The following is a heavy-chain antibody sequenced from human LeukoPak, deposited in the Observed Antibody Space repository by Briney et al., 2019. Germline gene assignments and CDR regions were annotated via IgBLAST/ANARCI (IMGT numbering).Heavy chain of an antibody. CDR1: GGSISSYY. J-gene: IGHJ5*02. CDR3: ARDPVVPAAIPWFDP. CDR2: IYTSGST. V-gene: IGHV4-4*07. Sequence: SEALSLTCDVSGGSISSYYWSWIRQPAGKGLEWIGRIYTSGSTNYNPSLKSRVTMSVDTSKNQFSLKLSSVTAADTAVYYCARDPVVPAAIPWFDPWGQGTLVTVSS. D-gene: IGHD2-2*01.